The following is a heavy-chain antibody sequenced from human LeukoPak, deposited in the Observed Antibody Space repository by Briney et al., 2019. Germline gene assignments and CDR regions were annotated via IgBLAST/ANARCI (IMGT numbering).Heavy chain of an antibody. CDR3: TSGISSSTNSDY. Sequence: GGSLRLSCAASGFTFSGSAMHWVRQASGKGLEWVGRIRSKADSYATAYAPSVKGRFTISRDDSKNTASLQMNSLKTEDTAVYYCTSGISSSTNSDYWGQGTLVAVSS. CDR1: GFTFSGSA. V-gene: IGHV3-73*01. D-gene: IGHD6-13*01. CDR2: IRSKADSYAT. J-gene: IGHJ4*02.